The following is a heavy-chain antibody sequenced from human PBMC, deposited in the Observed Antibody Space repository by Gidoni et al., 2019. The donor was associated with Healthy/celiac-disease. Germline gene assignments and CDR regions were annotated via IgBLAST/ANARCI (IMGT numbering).Heavy chain of an antibody. CDR2: IYYSGST. V-gene: IGHV4-59*08. CDR1: GGSISSYY. D-gene: IGHD2-2*01. Sequence: QVQLQESGPGLVKPSETLSLTCTVSGGSISSYYWSWIRQPPGKGLEWIGYIYYSGSTNYNPSLKSRVTISVDTSKNQFSLKLSSVTAADTAVYYCARHLGYCSSTSCYLNNWFGPWGQGTLVTVSS. J-gene: IGHJ5*02. CDR3: ARHLGYCSSTSCYLNNWFGP.